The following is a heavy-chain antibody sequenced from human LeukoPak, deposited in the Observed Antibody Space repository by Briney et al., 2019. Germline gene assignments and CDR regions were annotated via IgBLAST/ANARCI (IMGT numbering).Heavy chain of an antibody. J-gene: IGHJ4*02. CDR3: ARNDWGSSLDY. CDR2: ISNTGGIT. CDR1: GFVLSSYT. V-gene: IGHV3-64*02. Sequence: AGGSLRLSCVVSGFVLSSYTMHWVRQTPGKGLEHISAISNTGGITYYADSVKGRFTISRDNSKTTLYLQMGSLRPDDMAVYYCARNDWGSSLDYWGQGTLVTVSS. D-gene: IGHD7-27*01.